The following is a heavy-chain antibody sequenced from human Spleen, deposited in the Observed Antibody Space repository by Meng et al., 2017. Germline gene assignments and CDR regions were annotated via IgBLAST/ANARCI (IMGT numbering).Heavy chain of an antibody. D-gene: IGHD4-11*01. J-gene: IGHJ4*02. V-gene: IGHV4-34*01. CDR3: ARGPTTMAHDFDY. Sequence: QVWLRQWGAGLLKPSETLSLTCVVSGGSFSDYYWSWIRQPPGKGLEWIGEINHNGSTNYNPSLESRATISVDTSQNNLSLKLSSVTAADSAVYYCARGPTTMAHDFDYWGQGTLVTVSS. CDR1: GGSFSDYY. CDR2: INHNGST.